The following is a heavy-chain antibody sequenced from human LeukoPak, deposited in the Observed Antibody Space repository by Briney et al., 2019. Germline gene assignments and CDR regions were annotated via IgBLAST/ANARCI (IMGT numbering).Heavy chain of an antibody. CDR1: GFTFSSYA. V-gene: IGHV3-23*01. CDR2: ISGSGGST. J-gene: IGHJ4*02. CDR3: AKGGVVVVAATPPYYFDY. D-gene: IGHD2-15*01. Sequence: HPGGSLRLSCAASGFTFSSYAMSWVRQAPGKGLEWVSAISGSGGSTYYADSVKGRFTISRDNSKNTLYLQMNSLRAEDTAVYYCAKGGVVVVAATPPYYFDYWGQGTLVTVSS.